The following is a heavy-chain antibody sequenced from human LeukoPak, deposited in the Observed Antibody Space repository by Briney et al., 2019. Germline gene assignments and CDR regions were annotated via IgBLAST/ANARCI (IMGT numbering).Heavy chain of an antibody. D-gene: IGHD2-15*01. J-gene: IGHJ3*01. V-gene: IGHV3-74*01. CDR1: GFTFSSHW. CDR3: ARGRTGSNAFDV. Sequence: GGPLRLSCAASGFTFSSHWMHWVRQAPGKGLVWVSRISVDGSNTRYADSVKGRFTISRDNAKKTLYLQMNSLRAEDMAVYYCARGRTGSNAFDVWGQGTMFTVSS. CDR2: ISVDGSNT.